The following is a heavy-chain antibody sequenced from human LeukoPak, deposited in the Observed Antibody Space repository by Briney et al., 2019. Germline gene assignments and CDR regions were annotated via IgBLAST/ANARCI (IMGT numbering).Heavy chain of an antibody. V-gene: IGHV3-7*01. J-gene: IGHJ3*02. Sequence: PGGSLRLSCAASGFTFSSYWMSWLRQAPGKGPEWVANIKEDGSEKYYVDSVKGRFTISRDNAKNSLYLQMNSLSAEDTAVYYCARGRYYYDSSFAFDIWGQGTMVTVSS. D-gene: IGHD3-22*01. CDR1: GFTFSSYW. CDR3: ARGRYYYDSSFAFDI. CDR2: IKEDGSEK.